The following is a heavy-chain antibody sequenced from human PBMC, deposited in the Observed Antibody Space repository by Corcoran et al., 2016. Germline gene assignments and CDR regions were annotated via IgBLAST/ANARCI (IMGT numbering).Heavy chain of an antibody. CDR1: GYSFTNYW. V-gene: IGHV5-10-1*03. J-gene: IGHJ6*02. Sequence: EVQLVQSGAEVKKPVESLRISCKGSGYSFTNYWISWVRQMPWKGLEWMGRIDPSDSYTNYSPSFQGHVTISADKSISTAYLQWSSLKDSDTAMYYCATTGTVTTYYYYYYYGMDVWGQGTTVTVSS. D-gene: IGHD4-17*01. CDR3: ATTGTVTTYYYYYYYGMDV. CDR2: IDPSDSYT.